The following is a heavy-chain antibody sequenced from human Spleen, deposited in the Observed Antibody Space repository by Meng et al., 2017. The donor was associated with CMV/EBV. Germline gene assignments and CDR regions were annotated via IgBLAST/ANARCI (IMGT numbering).Heavy chain of an antibody. V-gene: IGHV3-64*02. CDR1: GFTFSSYA. J-gene: IGHJ4*02. CDR2: ISIGGIGT. D-gene: IGHD1-7*01. CDR3: ARTATTGRHLYYFDY. Sequence: SGFTFSSYAMHWVRQAPGEGLEYVSSISIGGIGTYYADSVKGRFTISRDNSQNTLYLQLGRLRAEDMAVYYCARTATTGRHLYYFDYWGQGTLVTV.